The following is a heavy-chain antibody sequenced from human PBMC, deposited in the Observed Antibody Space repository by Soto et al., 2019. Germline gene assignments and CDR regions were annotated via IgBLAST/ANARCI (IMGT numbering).Heavy chain of an antibody. Sequence: ALSLTCTVSGRSIRSGGYYWCWIRQHPGKGLEWIGYIDYSGSTYYNPSLKSRVTISVDTSKNQFSLKLSSVTAADTAVYYFARASFGGVIVDAFDIWGQGTMVTVSS. V-gene: IGHV4-31*03. CDR1: GRSIRSGGYY. J-gene: IGHJ3*02. D-gene: IGHD3-16*02. CDR2: IDYSGST. CDR3: ARASFGGVIVDAFDI.